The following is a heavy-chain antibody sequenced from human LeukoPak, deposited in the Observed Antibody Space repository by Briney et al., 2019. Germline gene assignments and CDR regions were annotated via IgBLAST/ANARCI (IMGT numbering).Heavy chain of an antibody. V-gene: IGHV4-39*01. CDR3: ASLAYGDYADPPNWLDP. CDR2: IYYSGST. J-gene: IGHJ5*02. D-gene: IGHD4-17*01. CDR1: GGSISSSSYY. Sequence: SETLSLTCTVSGGSISSSSYYWGWIRQPPGKGLEGIGSIYYSGSTYYNPSLKSRVTISVDTSKNQFSLKLSSVTAADTAVYYCASLAYGDYADPPNWLDPWGQGTLVTVSS.